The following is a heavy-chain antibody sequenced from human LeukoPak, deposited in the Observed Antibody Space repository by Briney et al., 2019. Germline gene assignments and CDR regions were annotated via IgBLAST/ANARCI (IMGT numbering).Heavy chain of an antibody. J-gene: IGHJ4*02. CDR3: AKAPAGYCSGAICYPFDY. D-gene: IGHD2-15*01. V-gene: IGHV3-23*01. Sequence: GSXRLSCAASGFTFTSYAMSWVRQAPGKRVEWVSGITGSGVDTYHADCVKGRFTISRDNSKNTLYLQMNSLRAEDTAVYYCAKAPAGYCSGAICYPFDYWGQGTLVSVSS. CDR1: GFTFTSYA. CDR2: ITGSGVDT.